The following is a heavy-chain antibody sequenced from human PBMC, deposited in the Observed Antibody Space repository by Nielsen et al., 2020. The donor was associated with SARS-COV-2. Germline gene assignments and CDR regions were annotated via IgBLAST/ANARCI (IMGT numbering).Heavy chain of an antibody. Sequence: GESLKISCAASGFTFSSYGMHWVRQAPGKGLEWVAVIWYDGSNKYYADSVKGRFTISRDNSKNTLYLQMNSLRAEDTAVYYCARDQPYDSNLGAFDIWGQGTMVTVSS. CDR3: ARDQPYDSNLGAFDI. CDR2: IWYDGSNK. J-gene: IGHJ3*02. D-gene: IGHD3-22*01. CDR1: GFTFSSYG. V-gene: IGHV3-33*08.